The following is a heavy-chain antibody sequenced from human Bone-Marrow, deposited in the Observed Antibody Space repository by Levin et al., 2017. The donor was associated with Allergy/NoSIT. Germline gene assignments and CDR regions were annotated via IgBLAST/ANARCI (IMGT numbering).Heavy chain of an antibody. CDR3: ARDLVVPGARIPFES. J-gene: IGHJ4*02. V-gene: IGHV3-30*07. CDR1: STSLKTHA. Sequence: SCTASSTSLKTHAIHWVRQAPGKGLEWVAIISYDARQTFYSDSVKGRFTISRDNAKNLLYLQMNSLRVEDTAVYYCARDLVVPGARIPFESWGQGTLVTVSS. D-gene: IGHD2-2*01. CDR2: ISYDARQT.